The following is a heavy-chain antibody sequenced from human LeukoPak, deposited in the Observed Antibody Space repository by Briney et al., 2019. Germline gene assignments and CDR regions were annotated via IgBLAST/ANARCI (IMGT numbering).Heavy chain of an antibody. D-gene: IGHD6-19*01. V-gene: IGHV4-59*01. CDR1: GGSISSYY. CDR3: ARAVYQWLAFDY. CDR2: ISYSGNT. J-gene: IGHJ4*02. Sequence: SETLSLTCTVSGGSISSYYWSWIRQPPGKGLEWIGHISYSGNTNHNPSLKSRVTISADTSKNQVSLKLTSVTAADTAVYYCARAVYQWLAFDYWGQGTLVTVSS.